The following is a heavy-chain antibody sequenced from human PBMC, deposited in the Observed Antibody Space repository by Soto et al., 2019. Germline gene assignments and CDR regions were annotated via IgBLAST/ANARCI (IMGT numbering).Heavy chain of an antibody. V-gene: IGHV3-11*05. Sequence: QVHLVGFAGGLVKPGGSLRLSCAASGFTFSDYYMTWIRQAPGKGLEWVSNISSSSSYTNYADSVKGRFTVSRDNAKNSVYLEMNSLRAEDTAVYYCERSKGGSYGMDVWGKGTTVTVSS. D-gene: IGHD1-26*01. J-gene: IGHJ6*04. CDR1: GFTFSDYY. CDR2: ISSSSSYT. CDR3: ERSKGGSYGMDV.